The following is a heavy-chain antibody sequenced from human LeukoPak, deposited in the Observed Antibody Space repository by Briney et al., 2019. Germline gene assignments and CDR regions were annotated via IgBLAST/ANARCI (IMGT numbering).Heavy chain of an antibody. D-gene: IGHD1-1*01. V-gene: IGHV3-33*06. CDR2: IWDDGSNK. Sequence: GRSLRLSCAASGFTFSSYGIHWVRQAPGKGLEWVAVIWDDGSNKYHTDSVKGRFTISRDNSKNTLYLQMNSLRAEDTAVYYCAKDVAANWKEGLDYWGQGTLVTVSS. J-gene: IGHJ4*02. CDR1: GFTFSSYG. CDR3: AKDVAANWKEGLDY.